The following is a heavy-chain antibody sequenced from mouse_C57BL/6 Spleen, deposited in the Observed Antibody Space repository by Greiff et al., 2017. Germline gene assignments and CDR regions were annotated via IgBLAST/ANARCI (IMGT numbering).Heavy chain of an antibody. Sequence: VQLKQSGPELVKPGASVKMSCKASGYTFTDYYMHWVKQSHGKSLEWIGYINPNNGGTSYNQKFKGKATLTVNKSSSTAYMELRSLTSEDSAVYYCSKLLITTVVPFAYWGQGTLVTVSA. D-gene: IGHD1-1*01. J-gene: IGHJ3*01. CDR3: SKLLITTVVPFAY. V-gene: IGHV1-22*01. CDR1: GYTFTDYY. CDR2: INPNNGGT.